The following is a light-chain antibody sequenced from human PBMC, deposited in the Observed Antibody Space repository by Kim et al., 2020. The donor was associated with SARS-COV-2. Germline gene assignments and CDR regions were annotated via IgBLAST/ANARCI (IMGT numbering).Light chain of an antibody. Sequence: SASVGDKVAISCRASQGVSTALAWYQQKPGKAPKLLIYDVSNLKSGVPSRFSGSGSGPNFTLTISSLQPEDFATYYCQQFDTYPLTFGGGTKVEIK. CDR2: DVS. V-gene: IGKV1-13*02. CDR3: QQFDTYPLT. CDR1: QGVSTA. J-gene: IGKJ4*01.